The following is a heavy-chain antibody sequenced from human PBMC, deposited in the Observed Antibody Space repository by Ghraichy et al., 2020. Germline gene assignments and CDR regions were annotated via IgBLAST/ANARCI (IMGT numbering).Heavy chain of an antibody. D-gene: IGHD3-16*01. CDR1: VFIFNRYS. CDR2: ISKNSDYI. J-gene: IGHJ3*01. V-gene: IGHV3-21*06. CDR3: ARDLSYGAPGGVDV. Sequence: LSLTCEASVFIFNRYSFNWVHQAPGKGLEWISTISKNSDYIYYAESVEGRFTISRDNAKNALYLQLSSLRGDDTAIYYCARDLSYGAPGGVDVWGQGTMVTVSS.